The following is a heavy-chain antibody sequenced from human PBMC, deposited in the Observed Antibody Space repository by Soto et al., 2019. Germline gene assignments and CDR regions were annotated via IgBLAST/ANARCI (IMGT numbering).Heavy chain of an antibody. V-gene: IGHV1-18*01. CDR2: ISAYNGNT. CDR1: GSTFTSYG. Sequence: SVKVSCKASGSTFTSYGISWVRQAPGQGLEWMGWISAYNGNTNYAQKLQGRVTMTTDTSTSTAYMELRSLRSDDTAVYYCARLGVVVVAASASYYYYGIDVWGQGTTVTVSS. D-gene: IGHD2-15*01. CDR3: ARLGVVVVAASASYYYYGIDV. J-gene: IGHJ6*02.